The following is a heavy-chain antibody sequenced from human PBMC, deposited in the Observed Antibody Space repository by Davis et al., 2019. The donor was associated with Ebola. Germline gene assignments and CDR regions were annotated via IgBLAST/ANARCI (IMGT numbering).Heavy chain of an antibody. Sequence: MPSETLSLTCTVSGGPISTYYWSWIRQSPGKGMEWIGYVHYSGSTNYNPSLMRRVTILVDTSKNQFSLKLTSVTAADTAVYYCARDHCGGGCFSGNWFDPWGQGTLVTVSS. CDR2: VHYSGST. J-gene: IGHJ5*02. CDR1: GGPISTYY. CDR3: ARDHCGGGCFSGNWFDP. V-gene: IGHV4-59*01. D-gene: IGHD2-21*02.